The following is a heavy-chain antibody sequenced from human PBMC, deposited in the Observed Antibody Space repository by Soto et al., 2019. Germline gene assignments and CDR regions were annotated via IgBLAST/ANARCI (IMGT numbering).Heavy chain of an antibody. D-gene: IGHD4-17*01. CDR3: TRVGGYYGDYPNFDY. Sequence: QVQLQESGPGLLKPSETLSLTCTVSGGSLSSFYWSWIRQPPGKGLEWIGNIYYTGSTTYNPSRKSRVTISLDTSKNLFSLKLTSVTAADTAMYYCTRVGGYYGDYPNFDYWGRGTLVTVSS. CDR1: GGSLSSFY. J-gene: IGHJ4*02. CDR2: IYYTGST. V-gene: IGHV4-59*01.